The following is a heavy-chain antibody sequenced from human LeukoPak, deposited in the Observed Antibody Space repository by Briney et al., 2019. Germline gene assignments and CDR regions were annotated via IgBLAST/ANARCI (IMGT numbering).Heavy chain of an antibody. CDR1: GYTFTGYY. Sequence: VASVKVSCKASGYTFTGYYMQWVRQAPGQGLEWMGWINPNSGGTKYAQKFQGRATMTRDTSISTAYMELSRLISDDTAVYYCARGTLIGSTWVFDYWGQGTLVTVSS. CDR3: ARGTLIGSTWVFDY. J-gene: IGHJ4*02. V-gene: IGHV1-2*02. D-gene: IGHD6-13*01. CDR2: INPNSGGT.